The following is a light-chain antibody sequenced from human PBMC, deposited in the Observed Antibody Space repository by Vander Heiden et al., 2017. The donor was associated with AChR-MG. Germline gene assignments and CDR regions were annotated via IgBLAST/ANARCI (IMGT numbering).Light chain of an antibody. V-gene: IGKV1-39*01. CDR2: AAT. Sequence: DIQMTQSPSSLSASVGDRVTITCRASQSISSYLNWYQQKPGKAPKRLIYAATSLQSGVPSRFSGSGSGTDCTLTISSLQPEDFATYYCQQSYSTPWTFGQGTKVEIK. J-gene: IGKJ1*01. CDR3: QQSYSTPWT. CDR1: QSISSY.